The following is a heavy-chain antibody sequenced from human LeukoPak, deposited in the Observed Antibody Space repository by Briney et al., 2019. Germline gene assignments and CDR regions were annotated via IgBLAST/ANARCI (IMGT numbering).Heavy chain of an antibody. V-gene: IGHV3-21*01. J-gene: IGHJ4*02. D-gene: IGHD2-2*01. CDR1: GFTFSSYT. Sequence: GGSLRLSCAASGFTFSSYTMNWVRQAPGKGLEWVSSISSSSSYIYYADSVKGRFTISRDNAKNSLYLQMNSLRAEDTAVYYCARGSEVGGYAPTTPYYFDYWGQGTLVTVSS. CDR2: ISSSSSYI. CDR3: ARGSEVGGYAPTTPYYFDY.